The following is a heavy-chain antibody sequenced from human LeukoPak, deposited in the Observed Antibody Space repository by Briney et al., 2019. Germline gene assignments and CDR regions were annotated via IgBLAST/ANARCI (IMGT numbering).Heavy chain of an antibody. CDR1: GFTFSSYA. J-gene: IGHJ4*02. Sequence: PGRSLRLSCAASGFTFSSYAMHWVRQAPGKGLEWVAVVSYDGSNKYYANPVKGRFTISRDKSKNTLHLQMNSLRAEDTAIYYCARDTSFAVGATLDFWGQGTLVTVSS. CDR3: ARDTSFAVGATLDF. D-gene: IGHD1-26*01. V-gene: IGHV3-30*04. CDR2: VSYDGSNK.